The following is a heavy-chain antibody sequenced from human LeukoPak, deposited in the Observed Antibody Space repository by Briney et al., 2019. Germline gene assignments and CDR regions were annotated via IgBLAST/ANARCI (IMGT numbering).Heavy chain of an antibody. D-gene: IGHD1-26*01. V-gene: IGHV4-31*03. Sequence: SETLSLTCTVSGGSINNGGYYWSWIRQHPGKGLEWIGYIYYSGSSYYNPSLRSRVTISVDTSKNHFSLKLSSVTAADTAVYYCARQAVSGGSDNFDYWGQGTLVTVSS. CDR1: GGSINNGGYY. CDR2: IYYSGSS. CDR3: ARQAVSGGSDNFDY. J-gene: IGHJ4*02.